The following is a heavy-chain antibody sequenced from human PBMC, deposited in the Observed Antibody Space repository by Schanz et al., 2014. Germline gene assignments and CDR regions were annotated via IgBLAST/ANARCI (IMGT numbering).Heavy chain of an antibody. CDR1: GYTFISYG. CDR2: ISAYNGHT. J-gene: IGHJ5*02. Sequence: QVQLVQSGAEVKKPGASVKVSCKASGYTFISYGIKWVRQAPGQGLEWMGWISAYNGHTDYAQKLQGRVTLTTDTSTSTACRELRNLRSDDTAVYCCERDRRRYCRTASCLHDNWFDPWGQGTLVIVSS. V-gene: IGHV1-18*01. D-gene: IGHD2-2*01. CDR3: ERDRRRYCRTASCLHDNWFDP.